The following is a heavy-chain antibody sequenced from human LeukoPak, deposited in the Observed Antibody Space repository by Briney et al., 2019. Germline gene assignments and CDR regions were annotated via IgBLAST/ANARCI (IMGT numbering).Heavy chain of an antibody. CDR1: GFTFSSYA. Sequence: GGSLRLSCAASGFTFSSYALHWVRQAPGKGLEWVAVISYDGSNKYYADSVKGRFTISRDNSKNTLYLQMNSLRAEDTAVYYCARASQLRFLEWFLDYWGQGTLVTVSS. CDR3: ARASQLRFLEWFLDY. V-gene: IGHV3-30-3*01. J-gene: IGHJ4*02. CDR2: ISYDGSNK. D-gene: IGHD3-3*01.